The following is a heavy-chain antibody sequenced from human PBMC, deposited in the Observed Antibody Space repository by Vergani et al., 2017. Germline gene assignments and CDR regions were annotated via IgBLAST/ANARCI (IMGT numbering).Heavy chain of an antibody. CDR1: GDSISSNNC. CDR2: ICHTEDT. CDR3: ARDGGGYCSSTSCHGGYYYYYGMDV. V-gene: IGHV4-4*03. Sequence: QVQLQESGPGLVKPPGTLSLTCAVSGDSISSNNCWTWVRQPPGKGLEWIGEICHTEDTKYSPSLKSRVTVSVDESRNLFSLRLNSVTAADTAVYYCARDGGGYCSSTSCHGGYYYYYGMDVWGQGTTVTVSS. D-gene: IGHD2-2*01. J-gene: IGHJ6*02.